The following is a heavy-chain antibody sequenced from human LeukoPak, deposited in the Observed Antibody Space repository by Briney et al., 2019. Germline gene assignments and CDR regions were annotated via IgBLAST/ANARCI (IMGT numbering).Heavy chain of an antibody. J-gene: IGHJ3*02. D-gene: IGHD5-18*01. V-gene: IGHV3-23*01. CDR1: GFIFSIHA. Sequence: GGSLRLSCAASGFIFSIHAMSWVRQAPGKGLEWVSGITGSGDSTYYADSVMGRFTISRDNSKNTLYLQMNSLRAVDTAVSYCARDRVYSYGYRDAFDIWGQGTMVTVSS. CDR3: ARDRVYSYGYRDAFDI. CDR2: ITGSGDST.